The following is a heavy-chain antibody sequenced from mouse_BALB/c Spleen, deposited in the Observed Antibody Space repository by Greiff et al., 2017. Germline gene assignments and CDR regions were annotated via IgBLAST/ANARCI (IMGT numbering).Heavy chain of an antibody. V-gene: IGHV14-3*02. D-gene: IGHD6-5*01. Sequence: EVQLVESGAELVKPGASVKLSCTASGFNIKDTYMHWVKQRPEQGLEWIGRIDPANGNTKYDPKFQGKATITADTSSNTAYLQLSSLTSEDTAVYYCAKYAFDYWGQGTLVTVSA. J-gene: IGHJ3*01. CDR1: GFNIKDTY. CDR2: IDPANGNT. CDR3: AKYAFDY.